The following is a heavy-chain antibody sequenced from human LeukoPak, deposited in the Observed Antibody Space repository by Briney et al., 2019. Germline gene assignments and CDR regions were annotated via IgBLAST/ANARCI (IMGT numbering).Heavy chain of an antibody. J-gene: IGHJ4*02. CDR3: ARVADSWIQLFDY. Sequence: SETLSLTCTVSGGSMSSYYWSWLRQHPVKGLEWIGYVYYSGSTNYNPSLKSRVTISVDTSKNQFSLKLTSVTAADTAMYYCARVADSWIQLFDYWGQGTLVTVSS. CDR2: VYYSGST. D-gene: IGHD5-18*01. V-gene: IGHV4-59*01. CDR1: GGSMSSYY.